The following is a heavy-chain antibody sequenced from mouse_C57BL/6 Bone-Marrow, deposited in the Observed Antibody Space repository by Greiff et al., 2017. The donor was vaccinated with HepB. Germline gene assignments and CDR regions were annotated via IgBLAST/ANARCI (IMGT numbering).Heavy chain of an antibody. V-gene: IGHV1-59*01. CDR2: IDPSDSYT. J-gene: IGHJ2*01. Sequence: VQLQQPGAELVRPGTSVKLSCKASGYTFTSYWMHWVKQRPGQGLEWIGVIDPSDSYTNYNQKFKGKATLTVDTSSSTAYMQLSSLTSEDSAVYYCAREGYPYYFDYWGQGTTLTVSS. CDR1: GYTFTSYW. D-gene: IGHD2-14*01. CDR3: AREGYPYYFDY.